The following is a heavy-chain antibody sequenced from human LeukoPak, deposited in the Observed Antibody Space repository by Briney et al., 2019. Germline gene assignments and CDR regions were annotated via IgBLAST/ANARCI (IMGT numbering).Heavy chain of an antibody. CDR1: GFSFSSYS. D-gene: IGHD3-10*02. CDR3: AELGITMIGGV. Sequence: GGSLRLSCAASGFSFSSYSMNWVRQAPGKGLEWVSYISSSGSTIYYADSVKGRFTISRDNAKNSLYLQMNSLRAEDTAVYYCAELGITMIGGVWGKGTTVTISS. CDR2: ISSSGSTI. J-gene: IGHJ6*04. V-gene: IGHV3-48*04.